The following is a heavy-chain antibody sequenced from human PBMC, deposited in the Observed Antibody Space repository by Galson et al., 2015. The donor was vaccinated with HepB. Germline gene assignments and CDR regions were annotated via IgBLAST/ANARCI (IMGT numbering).Heavy chain of an antibody. CDR1: GFTFSSYG. Sequence: SLRLSCAASGFTFSSYGMHWVRQAPGKGLEWVAVIWYDGSNKYYADSVKGRFTISRDNSKNTLYLQMNSLRAEDTAVYYCARDRVGSWNDGPSHYMDVWGKGTTVTVSS. J-gene: IGHJ6*03. D-gene: IGHD1-1*01. CDR3: ARDRVGSWNDGPSHYMDV. V-gene: IGHV3-33*01. CDR2: IWYDGSNK.